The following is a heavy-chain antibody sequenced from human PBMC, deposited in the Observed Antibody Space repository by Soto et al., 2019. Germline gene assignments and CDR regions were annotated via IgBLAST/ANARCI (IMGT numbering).Heavy chain of an antibody. Sequence: EVQLLESGGGLIRPGGSLRLSCAASGFTFSTYGMTWVRQVPGKGLEWVSSISPAGGATHYGDSAKGRFTVSRDNSKNTLYLQMNSLRAEDTARYYCARDSGVAVTYPFDIWGQGTEVTVSS. CDR2: ISPAGGAT. CDR1: GFTFSTYG. J-gene: IGHJ3*02. V-gene: IGHV3-23*01. CDR3: ARDSGVAVTYPFDI. D-gene: IGHD2-15*01.